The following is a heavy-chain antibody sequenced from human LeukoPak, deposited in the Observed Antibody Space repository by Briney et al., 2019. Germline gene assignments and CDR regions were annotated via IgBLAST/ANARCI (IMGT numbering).Heavy chain of an antibody. J-gene: IGHJ4*02. D-gene: IGHD6-13*01. CDR3: AKDMRYSSSWYDFDY. CDR2: ISWNSGSI. Sequence: GGSLRLSCAASGFTFSSYAMSWVRHAPGKGLEWVSGISWNSGSIGYADSVKGRFTISRDNAKNSLYLQMNSLRAEDTALYNCAKDMRYSSSWYDFDYWGQGTLVTVSS. V-gene: IGHV3-9*01. CDR1: GFTFSSYA.